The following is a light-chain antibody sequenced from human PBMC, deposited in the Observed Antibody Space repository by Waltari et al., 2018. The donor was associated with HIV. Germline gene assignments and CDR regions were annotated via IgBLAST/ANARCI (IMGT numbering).Light chain of an antibody. J-gene: IGLJ2*01. Sequence: QSALTQPAYVSGSPGQSITISCTGTSRDVGSYTLVSWYQQHPGKAPKLMIYEGSKRPSGVSNRFSGSKSGNTASLTISGLQAEDEADYYCSSYAGSSTLEVFGGGTKLTVL. CDR3: SSYAGSSTLEV. CDR1: SRDVGSYTL. V-gene: IGLV2-23*01. CDR2: EGS.